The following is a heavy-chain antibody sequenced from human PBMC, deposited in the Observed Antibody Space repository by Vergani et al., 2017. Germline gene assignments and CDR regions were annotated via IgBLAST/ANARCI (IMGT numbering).Heavy chain of an antibody. Sequence: EVQLLESGGGLVQPGGSLSLSCAASGFTFSSYAMSWVRQAPGKGLEWVSAISGSGGSTYSADSVKGRFTISRDNSKNTLYLQMNSLRAEDTAVYYGAKGSTAMVRGWGQGTLVTVSS. CDR3: AKGSTAMVRG. CDR1: GFTFSSYA. V-gene: IGHV3-23*01. CDR2: ISGSGGST. J-gene: IGHJ4*02. D-gene: IGHD5-18*01.